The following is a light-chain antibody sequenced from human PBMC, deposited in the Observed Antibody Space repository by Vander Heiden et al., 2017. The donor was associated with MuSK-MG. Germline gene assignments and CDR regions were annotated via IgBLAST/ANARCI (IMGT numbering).Light chain of an antibody. CDR1: QSVSSN. V-gene: IGKV3-15*01. CDR2: AAS. CDR3: QQYNNWPPSFT. Sequence: EIAMTQSPATLSVSPGERATLSCRASQSVSSNLAWYQQKPGQAPRFLIYAASTRATGIPARFSGSGSGTEFTLTISSLQSEDFAVYYCQQYNNWPPSFTFGPGTKINIK. J-gene: IGKJ3*01.